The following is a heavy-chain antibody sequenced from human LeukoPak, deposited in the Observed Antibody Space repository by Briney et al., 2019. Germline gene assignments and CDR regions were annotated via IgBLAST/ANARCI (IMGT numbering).Heavy chain of an antibody. J-gene: IGHJ4*02. V-gene: IGHV4-61*02. CDR2: IYTSGST. CDR1: GGSISSGSYY. Sequence: PSQTLSLTRTVSGGSISSGSYYWSWIRQPAGKGLEWIGRIYTSGSTNYNPSLNSRVTISVDTSKNQFSLKLSSVTAADTAVYYCARSMVRGVINYWGQGTLVTVSS. D-gene: IGHD3-10*01. CDR3: ARSMVRGVINY.